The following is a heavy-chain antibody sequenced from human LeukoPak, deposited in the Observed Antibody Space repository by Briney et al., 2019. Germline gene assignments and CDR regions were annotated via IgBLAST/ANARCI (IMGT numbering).Heavy chain of an antibody. CDR3: AHGYGDYDPYFDY. CDR1: GFSLATSRVG. D-gene: IGHD4-17*01. CDR2: IYWNDNK. Sequence: SGPTLVNPTQTLTPTCTFSGFSLATSRVGVGWIRQPPGKALEWLALIYWNDNKRYSPSLRSRLPVTKDTSKTQVFLTMTKMDPVDTATYYCAHGYGDYDPYFDYWGHGTLVTVSS. V-gene: IGHV2-5*01. J-gene: IGHJ4*01.